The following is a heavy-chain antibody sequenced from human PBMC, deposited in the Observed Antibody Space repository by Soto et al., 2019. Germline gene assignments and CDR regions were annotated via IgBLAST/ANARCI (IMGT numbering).Heavy chain of an antibody. CDR1: VFTFSSYS. J-gene: IGHJ4*02. CDR3: ARDPYLSSSYREYYFDY. V-gene: IGHV3-48*02. Sequence: HPGGSLRLSCASSVFTFSSYSMNCVRHSPGKWLEWVSYISSSSSTIYYADSVKGRFTISRDNAKNSLYLQMNSLRDEDTAVYYCARDPYLSSSYREYYFDYWGQGTLVTVS. CDR2: ISSSSSTI. D-gene: IGHD2-15*01.